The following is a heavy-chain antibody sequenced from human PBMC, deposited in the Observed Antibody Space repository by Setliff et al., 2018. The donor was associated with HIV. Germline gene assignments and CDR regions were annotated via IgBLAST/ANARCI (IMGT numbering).Heavy chain of an antibody. J-gene: IGHJ5*02. D-gene: IGHD6-19*01. CDR1: GYSINSGFS. CDR3: ARPRRVRSRAWYWFDI. Sequence: SDTLSLTCAASGYSINSGFSRAWIRQPPGQGPQWIGSIYQSGSIYYNPSLQSRVTISVDSSKNQFPLNLFSVTAADTAVYYCARPRRVRSRAWYWFDIWGQGTLVTVSS. V-gene: IGHV4-38-2*01. CDR2: IYQSGSI.